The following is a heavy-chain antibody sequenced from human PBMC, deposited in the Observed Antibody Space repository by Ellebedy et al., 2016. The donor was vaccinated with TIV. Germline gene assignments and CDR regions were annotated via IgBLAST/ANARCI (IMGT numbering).Heavy chain of an antibody. CDR2: IYDSGNT. D-gene: IGHD3-16*02. J-gene: IGHJ4*02. CDR1: GGSISNDY. Sequence: MPSETLSLTCTVSGGSISNDYWSWIRQPPGKGLEWIGIIYDSGNTKYNPSLKSRVTISVDTSKKQFSLKLSSVTTADTAVYYCARTFYDYVWGSYREDYWGQGTQVTVSS. V-gene: IGHV4-59*01. CDR3: ARTFYDYVWGSYREDY.